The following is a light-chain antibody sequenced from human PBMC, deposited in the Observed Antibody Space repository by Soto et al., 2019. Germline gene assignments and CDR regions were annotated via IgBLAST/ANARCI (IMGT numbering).Light chain of an antibody. CDR2: AAS. V-gene: IGKV1-39*01. J-gene: IGKJ2*01. Sequence: DIQMTQSPSSLSASVGDRVTITCRASQSSSSYLNWYQQKPGKAPKLLIYAASSLQSGVPSRFSASGSGTDFTLTISSLPPEDFATYYCQQSYSTPYTFGQGTKLEIK. CDR1: QSSSSY. CDR3: QQSYSTPYT.